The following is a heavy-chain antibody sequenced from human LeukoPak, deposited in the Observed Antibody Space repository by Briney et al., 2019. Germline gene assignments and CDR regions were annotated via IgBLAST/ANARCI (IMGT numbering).Heavy chain of an antibody. Sequence: SETLSLTCTVSGGSISGYFWSWFRQPPEKGLEWIGHIYSSGSTTYTPSLQSRVTISVDTSKNQFSLRLSSVTAADTAVYYCARHYSSGSYPLDYWGQGTLVTVSS. CDR1: GGSISGYF. CDR2: IYSSGST. J-gene: IGHJ4*02. V-gene: IGHV4-59*08. D-gene: IGHD3-10*01. CDR3: ARHYSSGSYPLDY.